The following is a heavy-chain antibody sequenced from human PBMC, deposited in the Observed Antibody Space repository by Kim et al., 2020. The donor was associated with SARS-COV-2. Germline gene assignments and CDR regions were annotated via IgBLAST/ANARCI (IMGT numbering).Heavy chain of an antibody. J-gene: IGHJ4*02. CDR2: IYPGDSDT. D-gene: IGHD3-10*01. CDR1: GYSFTSYW. CDR3: ARPGLLWFGEPIGFDY. Sequence: GESLKISCKGSGYSFTSYWIGWVRQMPGKGLEWMGIIYPGDSDTRYSPSFQGQVTISADKSISTAYLQWSSLKASDTAMYYCARPGLLWFGEPIGFDYWGQGTLVTVSS. V-gene: IGHV5-51*01.